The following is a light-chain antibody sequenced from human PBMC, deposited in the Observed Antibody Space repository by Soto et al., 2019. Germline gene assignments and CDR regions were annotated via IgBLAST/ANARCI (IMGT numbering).Light chain of an antibody. CDR2: DAS. Sequence: AIQLTQSPSSLSASVGDRVTITCRASQGISSALAWYQQKPGKAPKLLIYDASSLESGVPSRFSGSGSGTDFTLTISRLQPEDFATYYCQHQDTFGQGTKLEIK. CDR1: QGISSA. J-gene: IGKJ2*01. CDR3: QHQDT. V-gene: IGKV1-13*02.